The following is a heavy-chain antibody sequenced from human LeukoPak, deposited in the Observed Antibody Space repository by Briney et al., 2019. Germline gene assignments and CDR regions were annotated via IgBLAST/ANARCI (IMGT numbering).Heavy chain of an antibody. CDR2: IYDSGST. V-gene: IGHV4-59*08. CDR1: GYSISSGYY. CDR3: ARQLRWSFPD. J-gene: IGHJ4*02. Sequence: SETLSLTCTVSGYSISSGYYWSWIRPPPGKGLEWIGYIYDSGSTSYNPSLKSRVAISIDTSKSQFSLKLISVTAADTAVYYCARQLRWSFPDWGQGNRVTVSS. D-gene: IGHD4-23*01.